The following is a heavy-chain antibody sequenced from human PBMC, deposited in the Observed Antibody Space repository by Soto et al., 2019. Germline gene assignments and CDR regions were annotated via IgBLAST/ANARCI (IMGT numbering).Heavy chain of an antibody. J-gene: IGHJ4*02. V-gene: IGHV3-21*01. D-gene: IGHD3-22*01. CDR3: ARNPYYYDTSGYYY. CDR2: ISSSSSFI. CDR1: GFTFSSYS. Sequence: VQLVESGGGLVKPGGSLRLSCAASGFTFSSYSMNWVRQAPGKGLEWVSSISSSSSFIYYADSLKGRFTISRDNAKNSLYLQMNSLRAEDTAVYYCARNPYYYDTSGYYYWGQGTLVTVSS.